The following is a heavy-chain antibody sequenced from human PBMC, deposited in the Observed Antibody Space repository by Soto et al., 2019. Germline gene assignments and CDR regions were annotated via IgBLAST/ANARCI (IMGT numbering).Heavy chain of an antibody. CDR2: ISSSSSYI. J-gene: IGHJ4*02. CDR3: ARDGDWEHYFDY. CDR1: GFTFSSYS. Sequence: GGSLRLSCAASGFTFSSYSMNWVRQAPGKGLEWVSSISSSSSYIYYADSVKGRFTISRDNAKNSLYLQMNSLRAEDTAVYYCARDGDWEHYFDYWGQGTLVTVSS. D-gene: IGHD1-26*01. V-gene: IGHV3-21*01.